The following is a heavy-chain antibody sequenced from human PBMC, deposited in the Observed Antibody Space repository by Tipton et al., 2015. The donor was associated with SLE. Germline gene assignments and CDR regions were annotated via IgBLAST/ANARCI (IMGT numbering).Heavy chain of an antibody. CDR2: ISSSGSTI. V-gene: IGHV3-11*04. CDR1: GFTFSDYY. D-gene: IGHD6-13*01. CDR3: VRGQQLGVGWFDP. Sequence: SLRLSCAASGFTFSDYYMSWIRQAPGKGLEWVSYISSSGSTIYYADSVKGRFTISRDNAKNSLYLQMNSLRAEDTAVYYCVRGQQLGVGWFDPWGQGTLVTVSS. J-gene: IGHJ5*02.